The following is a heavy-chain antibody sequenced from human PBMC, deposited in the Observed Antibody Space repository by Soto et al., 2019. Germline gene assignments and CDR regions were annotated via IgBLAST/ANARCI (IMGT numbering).Heavy chain of an antibody. CDR3: APPLLRSVNDFEY. V-gene: IGHV3-23*01. D-gene: IGHD4-17*01. CDR2: ISGSGGNT. Sequence: EGQMLESGGGLVQPGGSLRLSCATSGFTFSTFALSWVRQAPGKGLEWVAAISGSGGNTHYADSVKGRFTISRDNSKSTLYLQMTSLRAEDAAVYCCAPPLLRSVNDFEYWGQGTLVTVSS. J-gene: IGHJ4*02. CDR1: GFTFSTFA.